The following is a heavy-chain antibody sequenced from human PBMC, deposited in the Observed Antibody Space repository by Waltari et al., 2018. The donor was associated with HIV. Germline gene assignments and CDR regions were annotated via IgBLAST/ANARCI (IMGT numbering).Heavy chain of an antibody. CDR3: AREDYSGYVGHGFDI. J-gene: IGHJ3*02. V-gene: IGHV3-21*02. CDR1: GFTFSFSSYT. D-gene: IGHD4-4*01. Sequence: QLVESGGGQVQPGGSLRLSCGASGFTFSFSSYTMNWVRQAPGKVLEWVSSISRSGSFIYSADAVKGRFTISRDNAKNSLYLQMNSLRTEDTAVYYCAREDYSGYVGHGFDIWGQGTMVTVSS. CDR2: ISRSGSFI.